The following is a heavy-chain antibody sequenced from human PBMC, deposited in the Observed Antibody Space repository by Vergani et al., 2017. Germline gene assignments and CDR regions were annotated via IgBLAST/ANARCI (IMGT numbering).Heavy chain of an antibody. CDR2: MNPNRGNT. CDR1: GYTCTSYD. CDR3: AVDFWSGPPR. Sequence: QVQLVQSGAEVKNPGASVKVSCNAAGYTCTSYDIKWVRQATGQGLEGMGWMNPNRGNTGYAQKVQGRVTMTRNTSISTAYMELSSLRSGDTAVYYCAVDFWSGPPRWGKGTTVTVSS. J-gene: IGHJ6*04. D-gene: IGHD3-3*01. V-gene: IGHV1-8*01.